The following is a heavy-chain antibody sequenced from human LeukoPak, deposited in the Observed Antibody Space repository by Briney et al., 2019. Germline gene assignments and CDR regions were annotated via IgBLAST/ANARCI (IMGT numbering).Heavy chain of an antibody. J-gene: IGHJ4*02. D-gene: IGHD6-19*01. V-gene: IGHV1-18*04. CDR2: ISVYNGNT. CDR1: GYTFTSYN. Sequence: ASVKVSCKGSGYTFTSYNINWVRQAPAQGIEWMGWISVYNGNTHYAQKLQGRVTMTTDTSTSTAYMELRSLRSDDTAVYYCARGSSPAVADFDYWGQGTLVTVSS. CDR3: ARGSSPAVADFDY.